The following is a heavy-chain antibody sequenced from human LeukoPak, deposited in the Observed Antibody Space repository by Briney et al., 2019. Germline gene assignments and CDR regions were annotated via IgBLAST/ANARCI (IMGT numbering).Heavy chain of an antibody. CDR1: GFTFRTYG. J-gene: IGHJ2*01. CDR2: IRHHGNDN. Sequence: GGSLRLSCAAYGFTFRTYGMQWVRQAPGKGLEWVAYIRHHGNDNTYAASVRGRFTISRDNSKHPLYLQMNSLTAEDTAVFYCAEDYKWSFDVWGRGTLVTVSS. D-gene: IGHD1-1*01. V-gene: IGHV3-30*02. CDR3: AEDYKWSFDV.